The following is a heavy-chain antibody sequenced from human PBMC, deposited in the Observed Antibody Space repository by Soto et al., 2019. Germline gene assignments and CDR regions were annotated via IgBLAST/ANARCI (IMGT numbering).Heavy chain of an antibody. V-gene: IGHV3-23*01. D-gene: IGHD5-12*01. CDR2: ISGSGGST. Sequence: EVQLLESGGGLVQPGGSLRLSCAASGFTFSSYAMSWVRQAPGKGLEWVSAISGSGGSTYYADSVKGRFTISRDNSKNTLYLQMNSLRAEDTAVYYCAHIGKDGYNYNYFDYWGQGTLVTVSS. CDR3: AHIGKDGYNYNYFDY. CDR1: GFTFSSYA. J-gene: IGHJ4*02.